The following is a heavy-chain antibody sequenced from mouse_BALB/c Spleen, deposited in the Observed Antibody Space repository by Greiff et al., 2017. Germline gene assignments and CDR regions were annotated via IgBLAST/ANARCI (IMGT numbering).Heavy chain of an antibody. CDR1: GFNIKDYY. V-gene: IGHV14-4*02. Sequence: VLLQQSGAELVRSGASVKLSCTASGFNIKDYYMHWVKQRPEQGLEWIGWIDPENGDTEYAPKFQGKATMTADTSSNTAYLQLSSLTSEDTAVYYCNAWRGDYWGQGTSVTVSS. CDR3: NAWRGDY. J-gene: IGHJ4*01. CDR2: IDPENGDT.